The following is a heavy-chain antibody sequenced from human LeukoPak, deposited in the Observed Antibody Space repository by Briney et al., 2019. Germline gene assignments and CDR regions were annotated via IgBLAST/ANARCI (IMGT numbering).Heavy chain of an antibody. Sequence: GGSLRLSCAASGFTFSSYWMSWVRQAPGKGLEWVSSISSSSSYIYYADSVKGRFTISRDNAKNSLYLQMNSLRAEDTAVYYCARGGGATEPINWGQGTLVTVSS. D-gene: IGHD1-26*01. CDR3: ARGGGATEPIN. J-gene: IGHJ4*02. V-gene: IGHV3-21*01. CDR1: GFTFSSYW. CDR2: ISSSSSYI.